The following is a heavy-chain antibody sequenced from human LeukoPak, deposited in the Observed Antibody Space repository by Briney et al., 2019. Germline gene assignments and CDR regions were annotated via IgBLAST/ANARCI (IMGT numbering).Heavy chain of an antibody. CDR2: ARNKANSYTT. D-gene: IGHD2-2*01. V-gene: IGHV3-72*01. Sequence: PGGSLRLSCAASGFTFSDHYMDWVRQAPGKGLEWVGRARNKANSYTTKYAASVNGRFTISRDDSKSSLYLQMNSLKTEDTAVYYCARVSCSSTSCEGYMDVWGQGTTVTVSS. CDR3: ARVSCSSTSCEGYMDV. CDR1: GFTFSDHY. J-gene: IGHJ6*02.